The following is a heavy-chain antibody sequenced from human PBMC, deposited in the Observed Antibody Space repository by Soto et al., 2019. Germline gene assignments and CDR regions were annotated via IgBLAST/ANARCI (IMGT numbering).Heavy chain of an antibody. D-gene: IGHD6-19*01. CDR1: GGSISSYY. V-gene: IGHV4-59*08. CDR2: IYYSGST. CDR3: ARHRSIAVAGTRWFDP. J-gene: IGHJ5*02. Sequence: SETLSLTCTVSGGSISSYYWSWIRQPPGKGLEWIGYIYYSGSTNYNPSLKSRVTISVDTSKNQFSLKLSSVTAADTAVYYCARHRSIAVAGTRWFDPWGQGTLVTVSS.